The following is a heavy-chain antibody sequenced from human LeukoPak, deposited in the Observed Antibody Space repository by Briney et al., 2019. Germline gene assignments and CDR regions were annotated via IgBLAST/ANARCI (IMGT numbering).Heavy chain of an antibody. CDR3: ATSNPGQALFDP. CDR1: GFTFSSNS. Sequence: PGGSLRLSCAASGFTFSSNSMNWVCQPPGKGLEWVSSMSSSSSHIYYADSVKCRFTISRDNAKSSLYLQMHSLGVEDTAVYHCATSNPGQALFDPWGQGTLVTVSP. V-gene: IGHV3-21*01. J-gene: IGHJ5*02. CDR2: MSSSSSHI.